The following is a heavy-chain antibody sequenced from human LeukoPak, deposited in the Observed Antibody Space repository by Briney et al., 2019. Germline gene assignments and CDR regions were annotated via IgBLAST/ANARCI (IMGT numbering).Heavy chain of an antibody. CDR1: GFTFSSYW. V-gene: IGHV3-30*02. J-gene: IGHJ4*02. D-gene: IGHD3-22*01. CDR2: IWYDEITK. CDR3: AKDSSDYYFDY. Sequence: PGGSLRLSCAASGFTFSSYWMHWVRHAPGKGLEWLAFIWYDEITKNYADSVKGRFTISRDNSKNTLYVQLNSLRPDDTAVYYCAKDSSDYYFDYWGQGTLVTVSS.